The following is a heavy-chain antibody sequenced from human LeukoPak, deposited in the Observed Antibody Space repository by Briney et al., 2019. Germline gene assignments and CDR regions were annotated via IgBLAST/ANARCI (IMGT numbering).Heavy chain of an antibody. Sequence: SEALSLTCTVSGGSISSSSYYWGWIRQPPGKGLEWIGSIYYSGSTYYNPSLKSRVTISVDTSKNQFSLKLSSVTAADTAVYYCARDSRRELLHAFDIWGQGTMVTVSS. CDR2: IYYSGST. CDR1: GGSISSSSYY. CDR3: ARDSRRELLHAFDI. J-gene: IGHJ3*02. D-gene: IGHD1-26*01. V-gene: IGHV4-39*07.